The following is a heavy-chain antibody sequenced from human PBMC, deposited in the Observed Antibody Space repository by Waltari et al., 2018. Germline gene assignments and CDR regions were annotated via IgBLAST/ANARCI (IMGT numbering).Heavy chain of an antibody. V-gene: IGHV3-11*01. D-gene: IGHD1-26*01. CDR3: ARVVVGANEWKFDF. Sequence: QVQLVESGGGLVKPGGSRRLSCEAYGFIFSDYYMSWLRQAPGKGLEWVSYISRGATGGKIIFYADSVKGRFTISRDDAEDSLYLQMNSLRAEDTAMYYCARVVVGANEWKFDFWGRGTLVTVSS. CDR2: ISRGATGGKII. J-gene: IGHJ2*01. CDR1: GFIFSDYY.